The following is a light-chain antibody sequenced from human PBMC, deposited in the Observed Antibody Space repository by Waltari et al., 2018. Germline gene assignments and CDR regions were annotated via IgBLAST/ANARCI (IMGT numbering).Light chain of an antibody. Sequence: SYVMTQTPSLSVAPGKTARITCGGNNLGDKSVQCYQQKPGQAPVLVIYYDSDRPSDIPERFSGSNSGNRATLTISRVEAGDEADYYCQVWDSSSDHHVVFGGGTKLTVL. CDR3: QVWDSSSDHHVV. J-gene: IGLJ2*01. CDR1: NLGDKS. CDR2: YDS. V-gene: IGLV3-21*01.